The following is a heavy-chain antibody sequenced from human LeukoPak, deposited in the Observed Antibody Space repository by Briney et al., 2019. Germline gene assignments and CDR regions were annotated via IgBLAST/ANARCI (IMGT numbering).Heavy chain of an antibody. V-gene: IGHV3-23*01. CDR3: ARLFYYDSSGYPNYFDY. J-gene: IGHJ4*02. D-gene: IGHD3-22*01. Sequence: PGGSLRLSCAASGFIFRNYWMHWVRQAPGKGLEWVSAISGSGGSTYYADSVKGRFTISRDNSKNTLYLQMNSLRAEDTAVYYCARLFYYDSSGYPNYFDYWGQGTLVTVSS. CDR2: ISGSGGST. CDR1: GFIFRNYW.